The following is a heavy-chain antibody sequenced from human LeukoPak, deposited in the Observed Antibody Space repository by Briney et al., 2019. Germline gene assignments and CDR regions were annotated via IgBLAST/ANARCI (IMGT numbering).Heavy chain of an antibody. CDR3: ARGTYYYDSSGYYYGTLAFDI. CDR1: GFTFSSYD. CDR2: IGTAGDT. Sequence: GGSLRLSCAASGFTFSSYDMHWVRHATGKGLEWVSAIGTAGDTYYPGSVKGRFTISRENAKNSLYLQMNSLRAGDTAVYYCARGTYYYDSSGYYYGTLAFDIWGQGTMVTVSS. J-gene: IGHJ3*02. V-gene: IGHV3-13*01. D-gene: IGHD3-22*01.